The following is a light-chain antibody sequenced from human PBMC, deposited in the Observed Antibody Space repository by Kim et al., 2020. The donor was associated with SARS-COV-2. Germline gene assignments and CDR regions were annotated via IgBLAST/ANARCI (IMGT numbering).Light chain of an antibody. CDR3: QQYYSWPPIT. CDR2: DAS. V-gene: IGKV3-15*01. Sequence: ERVMTQSPATLSVSPGERATLSCRASQTISTNLAWYQQKPGQAPRLLIYDASTRATGVPATFSGSGSGTEFTLTISSLQSEDSAVYYCQQYYSWPPITFGQGTRLEIK. J-gene: IGKJ5*01. CDR1: QTISTN.